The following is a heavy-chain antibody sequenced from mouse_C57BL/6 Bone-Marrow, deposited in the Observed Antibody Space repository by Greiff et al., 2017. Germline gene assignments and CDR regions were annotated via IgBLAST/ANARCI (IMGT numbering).Heavy chain of an antibody. CDR3: ARYTYYGNYDAMDY. V-gene: IGHV3-8*01. J-gene: IGHJ4*01. D-gene: IGHD2-10*01. CDR1: GYSITSDY. CDR2: ISYSGST. Sequence: EVQLVESGPGLAKPSQTLSLTCSVTGYSITSDYWNWIRKFPGNKLEYIGYISYSGSTYYNPSLNSRISITRDTSKNQYYLQLNSGTTEDTATYYCARYTYYGNYDAMDYWGQGTSVTVSS.